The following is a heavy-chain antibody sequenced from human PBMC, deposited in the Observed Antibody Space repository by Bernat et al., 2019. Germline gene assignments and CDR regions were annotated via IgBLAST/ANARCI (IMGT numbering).Heavy chain of an antibody. J-gene: IGHJ5*02. CDR3: ARALYDFWSGYRDPNWFDP. Sequence: QVQLVQSGAEVKKPGASVKVSCKASGYTFTSYYMYWVRQAPGQGLEWMGIINPSGGSTSYAQKFQGRVTMTRDTSTSTVYMELSSLRSEDTAVYYCARALYDFWSGYRDPNWFDPWGQGTLVTVSS. V-gene: IGHV1-46*01. CDR2: INPSGGST. D-gene: IGHD3-3*01. CDR1: GYTFTSYY.